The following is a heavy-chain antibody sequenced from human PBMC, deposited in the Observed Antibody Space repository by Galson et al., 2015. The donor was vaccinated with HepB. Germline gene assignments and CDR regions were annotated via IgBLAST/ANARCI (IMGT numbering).Heavy chain of an antibody. CDR3: ARGPYYDSIDLDY. J-gene: IGHJ4*02. Sequence: TLSLTCAVSGGSISSGGYSWSWIRQPPGKGLEWIGYIYHSGSTYYNPSLKSRVTISVDRSKNQFSLKLSSVTAADTAVYYCARGPYYDSIDLDYWGQGTLVTVSS. CDR2: IYHSGST. CDR1: GGSISSGGYS. D-gene: IGHD3-22*01. V-gene: IGHV4-30-2*01.